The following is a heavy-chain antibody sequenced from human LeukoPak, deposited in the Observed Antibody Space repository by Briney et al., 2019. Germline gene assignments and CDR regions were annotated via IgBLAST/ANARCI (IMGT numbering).Heavy chain of an antibody. CDR1: GFTFSSYW. CDR2: IKQDESEK. CDR3: AKSPPYYYDSSGYPYFDY. J-gene: IGHJ4*02. Sequence: PGGSLRLSCAASGFTFSSYWMSWVRQAPGKGLEWVANIKQDESEKYYVDSVKGRFTISRDNAKNSLYLQMNSLRAEDTAVYYCAKSPPYYYDSSGYPYFDYWGQGTLVTVSS. D-gene: IGHD3-22*01. V-gene: IGHV3-7*03.